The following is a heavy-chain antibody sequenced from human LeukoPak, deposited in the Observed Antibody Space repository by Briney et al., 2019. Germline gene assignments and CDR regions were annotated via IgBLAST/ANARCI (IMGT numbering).Heavy chain of an antibody. CDR2: IFYSGKT. V-gene: IGHV4-39*01. CDR3: ARRADSGSYFDDY. Sequence: SETLSLTCTVSDVSISTSGYYWAWIRQPPGKGLEWIGSIFYSGKTYYNPSLESRVTISVDTSKNQFSLNLSSVTAADTAVYYCARRADSGSYFDDYWGQGTLVIVSS. D-gene: IGHD1-26*01. J-gene: IGHJ4*02. CDR1: DVSISTSGYY.